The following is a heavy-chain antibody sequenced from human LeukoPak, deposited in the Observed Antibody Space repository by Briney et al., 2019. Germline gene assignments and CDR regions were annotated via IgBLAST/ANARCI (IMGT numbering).Heavy chain of an antibody. CDR1: GFTFDDYA. Sequence: GSLRLSCAASGFTFDDYAMHWVRQAPGKGVEWVSLISWDGGSTYYADSVKGRFTISRGNSKNSLYLQMNSLRAEDTALYYCAKDTGGTSGSSSYFDYWGQGTLVTVSS. CDR3: AKDTGGTSGSSSYFDY. D-gene: IGHD3-3*01. CDR2: ISWDGGST. J-gene: IGHJ4*02. V-gene: IGHV3-43D*03.